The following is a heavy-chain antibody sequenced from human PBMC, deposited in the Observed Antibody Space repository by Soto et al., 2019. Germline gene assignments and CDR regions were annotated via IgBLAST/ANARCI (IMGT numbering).Heavy chain of an antibody. D-gene: IGHD3-3*01. CDR3: AKDLRPDGRYDLDY. Sequence: PGGSLRLSCAGPGFTFGTYALNWVRPAPGKGLEWVSVIVGDGTVTYYADSVKGRFTISRDNSQNTLYLQMNSLRTDDTATYYCAKDLRPDGRYDLDYWGQGTLVTVSS. V-gene: IGHV3-23*03. J-gene: IGHJ4*02. CDR2: IVGDGTVT. CDR1: GFTFGTYA.